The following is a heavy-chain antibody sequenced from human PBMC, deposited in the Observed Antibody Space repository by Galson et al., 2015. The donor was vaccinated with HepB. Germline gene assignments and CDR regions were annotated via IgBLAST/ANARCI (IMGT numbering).Heavy chain of an antibody. CDR3: AKELSAVTILGSYYYGMDV. V-gene: IGHV3-23*01. J-gene: IGHJ6*02. CDR2: ISGSGGST. CDR1: GFTFSSYA. D-gene: IGHD4-17*01. Sequence: SLRLSCAASGFTFSSYAMSWVRQAPGKGLEWVSAISGSGGSTYYADSVKGRFTISRDNSKNTLYLQMNSLRAEDTAVYYCAKELSAVTILGSYYYGMDVWGQGTTVTVSS.